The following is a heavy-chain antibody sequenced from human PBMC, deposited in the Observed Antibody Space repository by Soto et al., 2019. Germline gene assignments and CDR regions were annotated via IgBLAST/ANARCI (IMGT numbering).Heavy chain of an antibody. V-gene: IGHV4-59*02. Sequence: QVQLQESGPGLVKPSETLSLTCTVSGGSVSSSYWTWIRQPPGKGLEWIGYLYKSGSTNYNPSLKGRVTISVDTSKNQFSLRLSSVTAADTAVYYCVKKYCTSTSCNDAFDIWGQGTMVTVSS. CDR2: LYKSGST. D-gene: IGHD2-2*01. J-gene: IGHJ3*02. CDR1: GGSVSSSY. CDR3: VKKYCTSTSCNDAFDI.